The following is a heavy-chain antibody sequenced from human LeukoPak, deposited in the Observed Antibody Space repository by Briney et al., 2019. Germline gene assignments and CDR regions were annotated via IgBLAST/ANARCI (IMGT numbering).Heavy chain of an antibody. CDR3: ARAGISGSYSRYYYGMDV. Sequence: GGSLRLSCAASGFTFSNYAMHWVRQAPGKGLEWVSSISSSSSYIYYADSVKGRFTISRDNAKNSLYLQMNSLRAEDTAVYYCARAGISGSYSRYYYGMDVWGQGTTVTVSS. CDR1: GFTFSNYA. V-gene: IGHV3-21*01. J-gene: IGHJ6*02. D-gene: IGHD1-26*01. CDR2: ISSSSSYI.